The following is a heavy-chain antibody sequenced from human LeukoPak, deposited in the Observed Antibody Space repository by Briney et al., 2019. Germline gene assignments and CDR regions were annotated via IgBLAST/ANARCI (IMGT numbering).Heavy chain of an antibody. CDR3: ARGDHIVVVPAAVDY. CDR1: GYTFTGYY. J-gene: IGHJ4*02. CDR2: INPNSGGT. D-gene: IGHD2-2*01. Sequence: ASVKVSCKASGYTFTGYYMHWVRQAPGQGLEWMGWINPNSGGTNYAQKFQGRVTMTRDTSISTAYMELSRLRSDDTAVYYCARGDHIVVVPAAVDYWGQGTLVTVSS. V-gene: IGHV1-2*02.